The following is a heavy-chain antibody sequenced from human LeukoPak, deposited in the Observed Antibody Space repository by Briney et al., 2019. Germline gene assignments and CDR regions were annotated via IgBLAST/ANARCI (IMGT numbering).Heavy chain of an antibody. Sequence: PSETLSLTCTVSGGSISSYYWSWIRQPPGKGLEWIGYIYYSGSTNYNPSLKSRVTISVDTSKNQFSLKLSSVTAADTAVYYCARHGAYYYGSGSGNFDYWGQGTQVTVSS. CDR1: GGSISSYY. CDR3: ARHGAYYYGSGSGNFDY. D-gene: IGHD3-10*01. CDR2: IYYSGST. J-gene: IGHJ4*02. V-gene: IGHV4-59*08.